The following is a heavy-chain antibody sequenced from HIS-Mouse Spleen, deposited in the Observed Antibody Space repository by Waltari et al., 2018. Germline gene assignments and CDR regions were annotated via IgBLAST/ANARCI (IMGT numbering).Heavy chain of an antibody. V-gene: IGHV4-39*07. Sequence: QLQLQESGPGLVKPSETLSLTCPVSGGSISSSSYYWGWIRHPPGKGLEWIGSIYYSGSTYYNPSLKSRVTISVDTSKNQFSLKLSSVTAADTAVYYCAREIPYSSSWYDWYFDLWGRGTLVTVSS. CDR3: AREIPYSSSWYDWYFDL. CDR2: IYYSGST. D-gene: IGHD6-13*01. CDR1: GGSISSSSYY. J-gene: IGHJ2*01.